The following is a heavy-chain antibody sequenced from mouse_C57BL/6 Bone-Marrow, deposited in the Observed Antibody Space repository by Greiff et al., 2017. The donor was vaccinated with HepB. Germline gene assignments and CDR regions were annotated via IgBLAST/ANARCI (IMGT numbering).Heavy chain of an antibody. CDR3: TRLPLYPNYAMDY. CDR1: GYTFTDYE. J-gene: IGHJ4*01. CDR2: IDPETGGT. Sequence: VQLQQSGAELVRPGASVTLSCKASGYTFTDYEMHWVKQTPVHGLEWIGAIDPETGGTAYNQKFKGKALLTADKSSSTAYMELRSLTSEDSAVYYCTRLPLYPNYAMDYWGQGTSVTVSS. V-gene: IGHV1-15*01. D-gene: IGHD2-12*01.